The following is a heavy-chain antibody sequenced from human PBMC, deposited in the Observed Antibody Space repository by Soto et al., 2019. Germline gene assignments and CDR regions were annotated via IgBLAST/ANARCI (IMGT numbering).Heavy chain of an antibody. CDR1: GGSFSGYY. D-gene: IGHD6-13*01. Sequence: SETLSLTCAVYGGSFSGYYWSWIRQPPGKGLEWIGEINHSGSTNYNPSLKSRVTISVDTSKNQFSLKLSSVTAADTAVYYCAGQRWEAAGHYYYSYGMDAWGEGTTVTVYS. CDR3: AGQRWEAAGHYYYSYGMDA. J-gene: IGHJ6*04. V-gene: IGHV4-34*01. CDR2: INHSGST.